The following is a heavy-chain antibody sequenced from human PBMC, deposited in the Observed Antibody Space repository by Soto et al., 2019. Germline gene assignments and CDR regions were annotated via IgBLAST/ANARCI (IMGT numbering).Heavy chain of an antibody. CDR1: GFTFSSYA. CDR3: AKGRSYYYYYGVDV. V-gene: IGHV3-23*01. Sequence: PGGSLRLSCAASGFTFSSYAMSWVRQAPGKGLEWVSAISGSGRSTYYADSVKGRFAISRDNSKNTRYLQINSLRAEDTAVYYCAKGRSYYYYYGVDVWGQGTTVTVSS. CDR2: ISGSGRST. J-gene: IGHJ6*02.